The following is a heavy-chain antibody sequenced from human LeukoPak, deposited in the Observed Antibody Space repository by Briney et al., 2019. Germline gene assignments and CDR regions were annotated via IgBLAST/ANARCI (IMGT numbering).Heavy chain of an antibody. V-gene: IGHV4-38-2*02. Sequence: TSETLSLTCTVSGYSISSGHYWGWIRQPPGKGLEWIGSIYHSGSTYYNPSLKSRVTISVDTSKNQFSLKLSSVTAADTAVYYCARDGYSGSDALWGQGTLVTVSS. CDR1: GYSISSGHY. J-gene: IGHJ4*02. CDR2: IYHSGST. CDR3: ARDGYSGSDAL. D-gene: IGHD5-12*01.